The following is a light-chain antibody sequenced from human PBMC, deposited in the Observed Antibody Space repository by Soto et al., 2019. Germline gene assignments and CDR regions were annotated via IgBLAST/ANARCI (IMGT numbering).Light chain of an antibody. V-gene: IGKV1-12*01. Sequence: DMQMTQSPASVSAFVGYRFTITCLASQGINTLLAWYQQKPGKAPKLLMYSASILHTGVSSRFTGGGSGTEFTLTINSLQPEDFATYYCQQSDTLPITFGGGTKVDIK. CDR3: QQSDTLPIT. J-gene: IGKJ4*01. CDR2: SAS. CDR1: QGINTL.